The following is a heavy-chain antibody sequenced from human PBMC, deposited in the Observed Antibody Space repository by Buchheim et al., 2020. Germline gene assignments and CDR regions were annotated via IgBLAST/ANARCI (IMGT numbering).Heavy chain of an antibody. CDR2: INQDGSET. CDR3: VKDTDDFSSASTGDY. J-gene: IGHJ4*02. V-gene: IGHV3-7*03. CDR1: RFSFSSYW. D-gene: IGHD3-3*01. Sequence: EVQLVESGGGLVQPGGSLRLSCEASRFSFSSYWMSWVRQAPGKGLEWVANINQDGSETNYVDSVKGRFTISRDNSKNTLYLQMNSLRVEDTALYYCVKDTDDFSSASTGDYWGQGTL.